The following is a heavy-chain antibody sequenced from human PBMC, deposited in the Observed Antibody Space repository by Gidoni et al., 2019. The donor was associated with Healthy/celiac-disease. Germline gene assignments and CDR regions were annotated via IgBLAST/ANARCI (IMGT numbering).Heavy chain of an antibody. CDR1: GFTVSSNY. CDR2: IYSGGST. J-gene: IGHJ4*02. Sequence: EVQLVETGAGLIRPGGSLRLSWAASGFTVSSNYMSWVRQAPGKGLEWVSVIYSGGSTYYADAVKGRFTISRDNSKNTLYLQMNSLRAEDTAVYYCATDLYWGQGTLVTVSS. V-gene: IGHV3-53*02. CDR3: ATDLY.